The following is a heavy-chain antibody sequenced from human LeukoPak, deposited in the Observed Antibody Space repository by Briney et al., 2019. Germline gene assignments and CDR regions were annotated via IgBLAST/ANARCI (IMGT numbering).Heavy chain of an antibody. D-gene: IGHD6-13*01. Sequence: ASVKVSCKASGGTFSSLTINWVRQAPGQGLEWMGGIIPIFGTANYAQKFQGRVTITADKSTSTAYMELSSLRSEDTAVYYCARDKGAAAGGFDNWFDPWGQGTLVTVSS. J-gene: IGHJ5*02. V-gene: IGHV1-69*06. CDR3: ARDKGAAAGGFDNWFDP. CDR2: IIPIFGTA. CDR1: GGTFSSLT.